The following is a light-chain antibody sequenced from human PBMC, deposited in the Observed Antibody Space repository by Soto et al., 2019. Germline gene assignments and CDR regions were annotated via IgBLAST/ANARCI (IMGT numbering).Light chain of an antibody. CDR3: QSYDSTLDARYV. CDR2: GDS. Sequence: QSVLTQPHSVSGAPGQRVTISCTGSGSNIGAGYDVHCYQHRPGTAPKLLVFGDSHRPSGVPDRFSGSKSGTSASLAITGLQAEDEGDYYCQSYDSTLDARYVFGTGTKLTVL. V-gene: IGLV1-40*01. CDR1: GSNIGAGYD. J-gene: IGLJ1*01.